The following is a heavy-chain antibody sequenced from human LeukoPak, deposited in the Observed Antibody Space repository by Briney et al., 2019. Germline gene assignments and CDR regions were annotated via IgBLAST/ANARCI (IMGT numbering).Heavy chain of an antibody. D-gene: IGHD2-15*01. CDR2: ISSSGSTI. CDR1: GFTFSDYY. CDR3: ARVVRRGYCSGSSCFYFDY. Sequence: KSGGSLRLSCAASGFTFSDYYMSWIRQAPGKGLEWVSYISSSGSTIYYAASVKGRFTISRDNAKNSLYLQMNSLRAEDTAVYYCARVVRRGYCSGSSCFYFDYWGQGTLVTVSS. V-gene: IGHV3-11*01. J-gene: IGHJ4*02.